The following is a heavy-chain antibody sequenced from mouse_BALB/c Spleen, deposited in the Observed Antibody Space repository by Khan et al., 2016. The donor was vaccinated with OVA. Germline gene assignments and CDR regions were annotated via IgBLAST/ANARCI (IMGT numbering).Heavy chain of an antibody. D-gene: IGHD1-1*01. CDR3: ANHGSSSAWFTY. CDR2: INPSTDYT. V-gene: IGHV1-7*01. J-gene: IGHJ3*01. Sequence: QVQLKQSGAELAKPGASVKMSCKASGYTFTSYWMHWVKQRPGQGLEWIGYINPSTDYTEYNEKFKDKATLTADKSSSTAYMQLSSLTSEDSAVYYCANHGSSSAWFTYCGQGTLVAVSA. CDR1: GYTFTSYW.